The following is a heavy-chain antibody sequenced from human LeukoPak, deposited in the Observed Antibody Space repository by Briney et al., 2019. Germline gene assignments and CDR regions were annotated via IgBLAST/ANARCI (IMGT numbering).Heavy chain of an antibody. J-gene: IGHJ4*02. Sequence: SETLSLTCTVSGYSISSGYYWGWIRQPPGKGLEWIGSIYHSGSTYYNPSLKSRVTISVDTSKNQFSLKLSSVTAADTAVYYCARDGSGGSMAFDYWGQGTLVTVSS. D-gene: IGHD3-10*01. CDR3: ARDGSGGSMAFDY. V-gene: IGHV4-38-2*02. CDR1: GYSISSGYY. CDR2: IYHSGST.